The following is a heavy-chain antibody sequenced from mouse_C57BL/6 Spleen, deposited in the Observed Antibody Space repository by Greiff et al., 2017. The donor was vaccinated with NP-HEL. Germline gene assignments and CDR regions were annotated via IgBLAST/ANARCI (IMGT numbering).Heavy chain of an antibody. CDR1: GFTFSDYG. Sequence: EVQVVESGGGLVKPGGSLKLSCAASGFTFSDYGMHWVRQAPEKGLEWVAYISSGSSTIYYVDTVKGRFTISRDNAKNTLFLQMTSLRSEDTAMYYCAYYGNLAWFAYWGQGTLVTVSA. J-gene: IGHJ3*01. CDR2: ISSGSSTI. D-gene: IGHD2-1*01. CDR3: AYYGNLAWFAY. V-gene: IGHV5-17*01.